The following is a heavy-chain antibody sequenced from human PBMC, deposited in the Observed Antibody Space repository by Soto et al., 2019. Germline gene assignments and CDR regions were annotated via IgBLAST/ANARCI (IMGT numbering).Heavy chain of an antibody. CDR1: GYTFTSYA. CDR2: INAGNGNT. Sequence: ASVKVSCKASGYTFTSYAMHWVRQAPGQRLEWMGWINAGNGNTKYSQKFQGRVTITRDTSASTAYMELSSLRSEDTAVYYCARGDDGYSYGTQNAFDIWGQGTMVTVSS. CDR3: ARGDDGYSYGTQNAFDI. D-gene: IGHD5-18*01. J-gene: IGHJ3*02. V-gene: IGHV1-3*01.